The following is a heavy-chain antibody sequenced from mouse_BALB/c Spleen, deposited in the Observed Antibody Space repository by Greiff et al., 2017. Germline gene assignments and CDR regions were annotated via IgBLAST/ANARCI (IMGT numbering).Heavy chain of an antibody. Sequence: EVKLVESGGGLVQLGGSRKLSCAASGFTFSSFGMHWVRQAPEKGLEWVAYISSGSSTIYYADTVKGRFTISRDNPKNTLFLQMTSLRSEDTAMYYCARSSYEIFFAYWGQGTLVTVSA. D-gene: IGHD2-12*01. V-gene: IGHV5-17*02. CDR3: ARSSYEIFFAY. J-gene: IGHJ3*01. CDR1: GFTFSSFG. CDR2: ISSGSSTI.